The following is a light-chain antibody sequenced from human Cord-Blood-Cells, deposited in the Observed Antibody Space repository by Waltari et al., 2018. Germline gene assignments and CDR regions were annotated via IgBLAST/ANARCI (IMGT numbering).Light chain of an antibody. CDR3: QQYNNWPPLT. CDR1: QSVSSN. V-gene: IGKV3-15*01. J-gene: IGKJ4*01. Sequence: EIVMTQSPATLSVSQGERATLPCRASQSVSSNLAWYQQKPGQAPRLLIYGASPRSTGIPARFSGSGSGTEFTLTISSLQSEDFAVYYCQQYNNWPPLTFGGGTKVEIK. CDR2: GAS.